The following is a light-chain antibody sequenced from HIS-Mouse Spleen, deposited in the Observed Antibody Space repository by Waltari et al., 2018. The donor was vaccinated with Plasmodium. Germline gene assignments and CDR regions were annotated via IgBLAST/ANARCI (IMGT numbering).Light chain of an antibody. CDR3: GTWDSSLSAGVV. Sequence: QSVLTQPPSVSAAPGQKVTISCSGSSSNIGNNYVSWYQQLPGTAPKLLIYDNNTRPSGIPDRFSGSKSGTSATLGITGLQTGDEADYYCGTWDSSLSAGVVVGGGTKLTVL. V-gene: IGLV1-51*01. J-gene: IGLJ2*01. CDR1: SSNIGNNY. CDR2: DNN.